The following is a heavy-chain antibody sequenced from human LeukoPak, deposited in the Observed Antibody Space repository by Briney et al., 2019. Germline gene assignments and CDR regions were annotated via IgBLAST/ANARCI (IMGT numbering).Heavy chain of an antibody. J-gene: IGHJ4*02. Sequence: GASVKVSCKXSGYTFTSYDINWVRQATGQGLGWMGWMNPNSGNTGYSQKFQGRVTMTRNTSISTAYMELSSLRSEDTAVYYCARRRGYYDSNGYLAYWGQGTLVTVSS. D-gene: IGHD3-22*01. V-gene: IGHV1-8*01. CDR1: GYTFTSYD. CDR3: ARRRGYYDSNGYLAY. CDR2: MNPNSGNT.